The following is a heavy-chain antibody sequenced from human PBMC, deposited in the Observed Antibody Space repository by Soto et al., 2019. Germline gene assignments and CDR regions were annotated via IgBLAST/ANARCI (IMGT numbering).Heavy chain of an antibody. V-gene: IGHV3-74*01. CDR3: VRDGHCITSSCYGNWFDS. D-gene: IGHD2-15*01. Sequence: GRSLRLSCADCGFTFRSYLMHWVRQFPGKGLVWVSRINTDRSHTFYADSVKGRFTISRDNARNTLYLEKNSLRAEDMALYYCVRDGHCITSSCYGNWFDSWGDGMLVTVSP. J-gene: IGHJ5*01. CDR2: INTDRSHT. CDR1: GFTFRSYL.